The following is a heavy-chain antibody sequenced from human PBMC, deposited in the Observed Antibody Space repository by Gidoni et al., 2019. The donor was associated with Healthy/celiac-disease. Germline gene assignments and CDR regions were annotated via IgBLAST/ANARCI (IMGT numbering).Heavy chain of an antibody. CDR3: AKDGWELRLLGYMDV. CDR2: ISYDGSNK. D-gene: IGHD1-26*01. Sequence: QVQLVESGGGVVQPGRSLRLSCAASGFTFSSYGLHWVRQAPGKGLEWVAVISYDGSNKYYADSVKCRFTISRDNSKNTLYLQMNSLRAEDTAVYYCAKDGWELRLLGYMDVWGKGTTVTVSS. V-gene: IGHV3-30*18. CDR1: GFTFSSYG. J-gene: IGHJ6*03.